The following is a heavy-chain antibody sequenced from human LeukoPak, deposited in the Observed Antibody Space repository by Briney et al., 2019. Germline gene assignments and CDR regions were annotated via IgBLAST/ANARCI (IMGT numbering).Heavy chain of an antibody. CDR3: ATIKRGSIFGYFDF. J-gene: IGHJ4*02. D-gene: IGHD5-18*01. CDR1: GGSISSHY. CDR2: LFDSVNT. Sequence: SETLSLTCTVSGGSISSHYWSWIRQPPGKGLEWIAYLFDSVNTRDNPSLQSRLTLSADTSKNQFSLRLSSVTAADTAVYYCATIKRGSIFGYFDFWGQGIKVTVFS. V-gene: IGHV4-59*11.